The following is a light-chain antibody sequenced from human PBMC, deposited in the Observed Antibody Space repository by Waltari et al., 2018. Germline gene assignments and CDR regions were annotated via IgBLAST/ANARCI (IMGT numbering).Light chain of an antibody. Sequence: DIQMTQSPSSLSASVGDRVTITCRASQGITNDLGWYQQKPGKAPRRLFYAASSLQSGVPSRFSGSGSGTEFNLTITSLQPEDFATYYCLQHNSYPWTFGQGTKVEIK. CDR2: AAS. CDR3: LQHNSYPWT. V-gene: IGKV1-17*01. J-gene: IGKJ1*01. CDR1: QGITND.